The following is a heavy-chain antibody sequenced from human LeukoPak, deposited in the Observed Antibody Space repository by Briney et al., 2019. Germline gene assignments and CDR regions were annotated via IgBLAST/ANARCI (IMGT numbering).Heavy chain of an antibody. V-gene: IGHV3-9*01. CDR2: ISWNSGSI. CDR3: AKDARAVAGIYYFDY. CDR1: GFTFDDYA. Sequence: GGSLRLSCAASGFTFDDYAMHWVRQAPGKGLEWVSGISWNSGSIGYADSVKGRFTISRDNAKNSLYLQMNSLRAEDTALYYCAKDARAVAGIYYFDYWGQGTLVTVSS. D-gene: IGHD6-19*01. J-gene: IGHJ4*02.